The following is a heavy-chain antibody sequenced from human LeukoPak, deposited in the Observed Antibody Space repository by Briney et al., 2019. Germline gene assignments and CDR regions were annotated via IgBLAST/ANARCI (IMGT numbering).Heavy chain of an antibody. CDR1: GGTFSSYA. V-gene: IGHV1-69*13. CDR2: IIPIFGTA. CDR3: ARDRNDFWSGSRFDY. J-gene: IGHJ4*02. Sequence: SVKVSCKASGGTFSSYAISWVRQAPGQGLEWMGGIIPIFGTANYAQKFQGRVTITADESTGTAYMELRSLRSEDTAVYYCARDRNDFWSGSRFDYWGQGTLVTVSS. D-gene: IGHD3-3*01.